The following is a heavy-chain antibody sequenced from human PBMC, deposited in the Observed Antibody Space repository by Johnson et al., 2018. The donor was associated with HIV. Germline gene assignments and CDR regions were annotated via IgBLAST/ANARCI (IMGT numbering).Heavy chain of an antibody. CDR3: AGDRRGHRSWSSDAWDI. J-gene: IGHJ3*02. CDR2: ISSSGSTI. V-gene: IGHV3-11*01. Sequence: VQLVESGGGLVKPGGSLRLSCAASGFTFSDYYMSWIRQAPGKGLEWVSYISSSGSTIYYADSVKGRFTISRDNAKNSLYLQMNSLRAEDTAVYDCAGDRRGHRSWSSDAWDIWGQGTMVTVSS. CDR1: GFTFSDYY. D-gene: IGHD2-15*01.